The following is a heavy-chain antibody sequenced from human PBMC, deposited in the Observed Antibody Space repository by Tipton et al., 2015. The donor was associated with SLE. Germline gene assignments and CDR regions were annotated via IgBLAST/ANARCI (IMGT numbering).Heavy chain of an antibody. CDR1: GGSISSYY. D-gene: IGHD1-26*01. J-gene: IGHJ4*02. CDR3: ARSGSGSYSSDY. CDR2: IYTSGST. Sequence: LRLSCTVSGGSISSYYYSWIRQPAGRGLEWIGRIYTSGSTNYNPSLKSRVTMSVDTSKNQFSLKLSSVTAADTAVYYCARSGSGSYSSDYWGQGTLVTVSS. V-gene: IGHV4-4*07.